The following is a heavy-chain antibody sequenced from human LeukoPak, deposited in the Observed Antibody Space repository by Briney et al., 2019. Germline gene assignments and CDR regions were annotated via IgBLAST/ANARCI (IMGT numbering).Heavy chain of an antibody. J-gene: IGHJ4*02. Sequence: PGGSLRLSCAASGFTFSSYGMHWVRQAPGKGLEWVAFIRYDGSNKYYADSVKGRFTISRDNSKNTLYLQMNSLRAGDTAVYFCAALGDSIYWGQGTLVTVSS. V-gene: IGHV3-30*02. CDR1: GFTFSSYG. CDR3: AALGDSIY. CDR2: IRYDGSNK. D-gene: IGHD1-26*01.